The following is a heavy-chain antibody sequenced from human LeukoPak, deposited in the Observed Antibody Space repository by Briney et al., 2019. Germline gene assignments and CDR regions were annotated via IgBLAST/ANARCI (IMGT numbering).Heavy chain of an antibody. CDR3: ARDPSNTSGYYIYFDY. CDR1: GYTLTELS. D-gene: IGHD6-19*01. V-gene: IGHV1-24*01. CDR2: FDPVDGET. J-gene: IGHJ4*02. Sequence: ASVKVSGKVSGYTLTELSMHWVRQAAGKGLEWRGGFDPVDGETIYAQKYNGRVTLTIDTSTSAAYMGLRSLRSDDTAMYFCARDPSNTSGYYIYFDYWGQGTLVTVSS.